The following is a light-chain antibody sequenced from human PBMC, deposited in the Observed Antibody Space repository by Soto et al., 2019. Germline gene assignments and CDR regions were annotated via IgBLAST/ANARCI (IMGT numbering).Light chain of an antibody. Sequence: DIQMTQSPSTLSESVGDRVTITCRASQSIRSWLAWYQQKPGKAPKLLIYKASSLESGVPSRFSGSGSGTEFTLTISSLQPDDFATYYCQQYNSYSGYTFGQGTKLEIK. CDR1: QSIRSW. CDR2: KAS. J-gene: IGKJ2*01. V-gene: IGKV1-5*03. CDR3: QQYNSYSGYT.